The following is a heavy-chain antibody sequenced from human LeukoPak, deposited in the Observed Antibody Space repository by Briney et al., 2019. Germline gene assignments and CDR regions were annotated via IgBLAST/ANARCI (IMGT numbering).Heavy chain of an antibody. CDR3: ARGLSERYYFDY. CDR2: INGVDGTT. Sequence: ASVKVSCKASGYPFNNFAIHWVRQAPGHNLEWMGWINGVDGTTKYSQKLQGRVTIIRDTSAKTVYLELSSLRLEDTAVYYCARGLSERYYFDYWGQGTLVTVSS. J-gene: IGHJ4*02. V-gene: IGHV1-3*01. CDR1: GYPFNNFA.